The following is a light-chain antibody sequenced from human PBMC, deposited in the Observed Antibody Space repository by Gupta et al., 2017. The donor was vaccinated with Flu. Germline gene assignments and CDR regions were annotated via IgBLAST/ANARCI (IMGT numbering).Light chain of an antibody. J-gene: IGLJ3*02. CDR3: AAWDDSLNGLWV. CDR2: SNN. CDR1: RSNIGTNT. V-gene: IGLV1-44*01. Sequence: QSVLTQPPSASGTPGQRVTISCSGSRSNIGTNTVNWYQQLPGTAPKLLIYSNNQRPSGDPDRFSGSKSGTSASLAISGLQSEDEADYYCAAWDDSLNGLWVFGGGIKLTVL.